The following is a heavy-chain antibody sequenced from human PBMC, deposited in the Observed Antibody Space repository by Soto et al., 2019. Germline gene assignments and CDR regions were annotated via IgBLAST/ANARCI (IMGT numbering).Heavy chain of an antibody. CDR2: IYYSGST. V-gene: IGHV4-31*03. Sequence: QVQLQESGPGLVKPSQTLSLTCTVSGGSISSGGYYWSWIRQHPGKGLEWIGYIYYSGSTYYNPSLTSRVTRSAATSKNQFSLKLSAVTAADTAVYYCAREEAGGTMIDWGQGTLVTASS. CDR1: GGSISSGGYY. D-gene: IGHD3-22*01. CDR3: AREEAGGTMID. J-gene: IGHJ4*02.